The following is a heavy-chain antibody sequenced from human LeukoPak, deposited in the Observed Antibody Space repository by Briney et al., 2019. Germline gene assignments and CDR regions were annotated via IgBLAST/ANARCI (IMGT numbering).Heavy chain of an antibody. D-gene: IGHD2-15*01. CDR2: IYPGDSDT. CDR1: GYSFSTYW. J-gene: IGHJ4*02. V-gene: IGHV5-51*01. Sequence: GESLKISCKGSGYSFSTYWIGWVRQMPGKGLEWMGIIYPGDSDTRYSPSFQGQVTISADKSISTAYLQWSSLKASDTAMYYCARASSPMGGLLPSWGQGTLVTVSS. CDR3: ARASSPMGGLLPS.